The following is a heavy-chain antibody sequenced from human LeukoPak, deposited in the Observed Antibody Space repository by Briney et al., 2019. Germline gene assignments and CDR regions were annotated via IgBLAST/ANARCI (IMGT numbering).Heavy chain of an antibody. V-gene: IGHV4-4*07. CDR3: ARDSGTTGEVKFDP. D-gene: IGHD3-10*01. CDR2: IYTSGST. J-gene: IGHJ5*02. Sequence: GSLRLSCEASGFTFSDAWMTWVRQAPGKGLEWIGRIYTSGSTTYNPSLKSRVTMSVDTSKNQFSLKLSSVTAADTAVYYCARDSGTTGEVKFDPWGQGTLVTVSS. CDR1: GFTFSDAW.